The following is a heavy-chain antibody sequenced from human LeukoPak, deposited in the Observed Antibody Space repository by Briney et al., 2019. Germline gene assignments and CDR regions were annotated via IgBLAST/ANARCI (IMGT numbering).Heavy chain of an antibody. J-gene: IGHJ6*03. Sequence: SGTLSLTCTVSGGSISSSSYYWGWIRQPPGKGLEWIGSIYYSGSTYYNPSLKSRVTISVDTSKNQFSLKLSSVTAADTAVYYCARLITMVRGVIITYHYYYMDVWGKGTTVTVSS. D-gene: IGHD3-10*01. V-gene: IGHV4-39*01. CDR2: IYYSGST. CDR1: GGSISSSSYY. CDR3: ARLITMVRGVIITYHYYYMDV.